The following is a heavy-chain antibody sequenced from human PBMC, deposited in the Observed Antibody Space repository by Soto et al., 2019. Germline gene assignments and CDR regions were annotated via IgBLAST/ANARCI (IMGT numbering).Heavy chain of an antibody. CDR1: GFTFSRYS. J-gene: IGHJ6*03. Sequence: GGSLRLSCAASGFTFSRYSMNWVRQAPGKGLEWVSYISSSSNSIYYADSVKGRFTISRDNAKNSLHLQMNSLRAEDTAVYYCARDETWGSGGYKYMDVWGKGTTVTVSS. D-gene: IGHD3-16*01. CDR2: ISSSSNSI. CDR3: ARDETWGSGGYKYMDV. V-gene: IGHV3-48*04.